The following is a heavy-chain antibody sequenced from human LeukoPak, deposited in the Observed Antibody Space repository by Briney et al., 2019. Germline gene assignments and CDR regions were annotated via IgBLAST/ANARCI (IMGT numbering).Heavy chain of an antibody. CDR1: GFTLSSYW. V-gene: IGHV3-74*01. Sequence: PGGSLRLSCAASGFTLSSYWIHWVRQAPGKGLVWVSRISTDGSSTNYADSVKGRFTISRDNAKNTLYLQMNSLRAEYTAVYYCATKQWLAPPPDSWGQGTPVTVSS. CDR3: ATKQWLAPPPDS. J-gene: IGHJ4*02. D-gene: IGHD6-19*01. CDR2: ISTDGSST.